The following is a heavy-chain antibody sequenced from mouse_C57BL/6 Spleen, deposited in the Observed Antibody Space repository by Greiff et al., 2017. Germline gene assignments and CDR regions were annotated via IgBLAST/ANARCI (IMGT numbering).Heavy chain of an antibody. CDR3: ARRPYYCNYWYFDV. V-gene: IGHV1-55*01. CDR2: IYPGSGSP. D-gene: IGHD2-10*01. Sequence: QVQLQQPGAELVKPGASVTMSCKASGYTFTSYWITWVKQRPGQGLEWIGDIYPGSGSPNYNEKFQSKATLTVVTSSSTAYMQLSSPTSEDSAVYYCARRPYYCNYWYFDVWGTGTTVTVSS. J-gene: IGHJ1*03. CDR1: GYTFTSYW.